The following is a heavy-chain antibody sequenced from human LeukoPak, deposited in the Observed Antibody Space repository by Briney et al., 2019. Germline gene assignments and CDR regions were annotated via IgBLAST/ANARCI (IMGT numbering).Heavy chain of an antibody. D-gene: IGHD1-26*01. CDR3: ARAATLSLYGWFDP. Sequence: GASVKVSCKASGYTFTSYGISWVRQAPGQGLEWMGWISAYNGNTNYAQKLQGRVTMTTDTSTSTAYMELRSLRSDDTAVYYCARAATLSLYGWFDPWGQGTLVTVSS. CDR1: GYTFTSYG. J-gene: IGHJ5*02. CDR2: ISAYNGNT. V-gene: IGHV1-18*01.